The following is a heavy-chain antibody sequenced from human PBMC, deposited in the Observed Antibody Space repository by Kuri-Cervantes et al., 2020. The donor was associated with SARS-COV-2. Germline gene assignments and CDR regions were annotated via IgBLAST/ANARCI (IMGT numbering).Heavy chain of an antibody. V-gene: IGHV1-18*01. J-gene: IGHJ6*03. CDR2: ISAYNGNT. Sequence: ASVKVSCKASGYTFTSYDINWVRQATGQGLEWMGWISAYNGNTNYAQKLQGRVTMTTDTSTSTAYMELRSLRSDDTAVHYCARDVGRIFGVVMLSDYYMDVWGKGTTVTVSS. CDR1: GYTFTSYD. D-gene: IGHD3-3*01. CDR3: ARDVGRIFGVVMLSDYYMDV.